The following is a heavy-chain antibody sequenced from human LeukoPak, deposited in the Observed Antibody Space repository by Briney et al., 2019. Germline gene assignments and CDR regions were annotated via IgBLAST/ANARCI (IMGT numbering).Heavy chain of an antibody. Sequence: GGPLRLSCAASGFTFSSYSMNWVRQAPGKGLEWVSSISSSSSYIYYADSVKGRFTISRDNAKNSLYLQMNSLRAEDTAVYYCARGAGYCSSTSCPLYYYYGMDVWGQGTTVTVSS. CDR1: GFTFSSYS. CDR2: ISSSSSYI. J-gene: IGHJ6*02. CDR3: ARGAGYCSSTSCPLYYYYGMDV. D-gene: IGHD2-2*01. V-gene: IGHV3-21*01.